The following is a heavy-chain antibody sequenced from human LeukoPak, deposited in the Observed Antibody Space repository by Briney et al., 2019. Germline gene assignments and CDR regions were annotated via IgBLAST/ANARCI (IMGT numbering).Heavy chain of an antibody. Sequence: PGGSLRLSCAASGFTFDDYAMHWVRQAPGKGLEWASGISWNSGSIGYADSVKGRFTISRDNAKNSLYLQMNSLRAEDTALYYCAKAGSYYFDYWGQGTLVTVSS. CDR1: GFTFDDYA. D-gene: IGHD3-10*01. CDR3: AKAGSYYFDY. CDR2: ISWNSGSI. J-gene: IGHJ4*02. V-gene: IGHV3-9*01.